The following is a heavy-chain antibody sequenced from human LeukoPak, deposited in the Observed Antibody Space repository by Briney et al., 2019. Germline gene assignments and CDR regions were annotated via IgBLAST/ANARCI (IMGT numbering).Heavy chain of an antibody. Sequence: PSETLSLTCAVYGGSFSGYYWSWIRQPPGKGLEWIGEINHSGSTNYNPSLKSRVTISIDTSKNQFSLKLSSVTAADTALYYCARGPCTWYYYWGQGTPVTVSS. J-gene: IGHJ4*02. V-gene: IGHV4-34*01. CDR3: ARGPCTWYYY. CDR1: GGSFSGYY. CDR2: INHSGST. D-gene: IGHD6-13*01.